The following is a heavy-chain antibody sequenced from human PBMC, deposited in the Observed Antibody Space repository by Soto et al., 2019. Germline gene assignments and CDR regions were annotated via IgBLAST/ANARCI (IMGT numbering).Heavy chain of an antibody. CDR1: GYTFTSYA. V-gene: IGHV1-3*01. CDR2: INAGNGNT. J-gene: IGHJ5*02. CDR3: ARDRMALRRYCSGGSCYNWFDP. Sequence: GASVKVSCKASGYTFTSYAMHWVRQAPGQRLEWMGWINAGNGNTKYSQKFQGRVTITRDTSASTAYMELSSLRSEDTAVYYCARDRMALRRYCSGGSCYNWFDPWGQGTLVTVSS. D-gene: IGHD2-15*01.